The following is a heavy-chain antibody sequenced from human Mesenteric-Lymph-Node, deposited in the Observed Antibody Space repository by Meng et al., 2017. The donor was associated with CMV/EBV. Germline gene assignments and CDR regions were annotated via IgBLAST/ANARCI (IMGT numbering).Heavy chain of an antibody. CDR2: ISPHLDIP. V-gene: IGHV1-69*04. CDR1: GDTFSNAA. CDR3: ARDLRAVVAAPEFFDS. Sequence: GDTFSNAAISWIRQAPGQGLEWMGRISPHLDIPNYSEKFQDRITITADKSTSTVSLELRSLRSADTAMYYCARDLRAVVAAPEFFDSWGQGTLVTVSS. J-gene: IGHJ4*02. D-gene: IGHD2-15*01.